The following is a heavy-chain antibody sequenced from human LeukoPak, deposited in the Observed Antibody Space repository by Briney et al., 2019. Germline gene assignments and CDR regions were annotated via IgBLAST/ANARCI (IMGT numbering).Heavy chain of an antibody. J-gene: IGHJ6*02. Sequence: PGGSLRLSCAASGITVNSTYISWVRQAPGKDLEWVSVAYSDGNTYYAGSVKGRFTISRDNSKNTLFLQMNSLRAEDTAVYYCARLFGSGWPGYFYYAMDVWGQGTTVAVSS. D-gene: IGHD6-19*01. CDR1: GITVNSTY. V-gene: IGHV3-66*04. CDR2: AYSDGNT. CDR3: ARLFGSGWPGYFYYAMDV.